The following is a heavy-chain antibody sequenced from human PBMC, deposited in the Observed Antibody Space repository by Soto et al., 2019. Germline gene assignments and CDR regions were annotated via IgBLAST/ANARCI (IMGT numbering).Heavy chain of an antibody. CDR3: ARDPRDYYGSGRTYYFDY. CDR2: TYSRSKWYN. V-gene: IGHV6-1*01. J-gene: IGHJ4*02. D-gene: IGHD3-10*01. CDR1: GDSVASNSAA. Sequence: SQTLSLTCAISGDSVASNSAAWNWIRQSPSRGLEWLGRTYSRSKWYNDYAVSVKSRITINPDTSKNQFSLQLNSVTPEDTAVYYCARDPRDYYGSGRTYYFDYWGQGTLVTVSS.